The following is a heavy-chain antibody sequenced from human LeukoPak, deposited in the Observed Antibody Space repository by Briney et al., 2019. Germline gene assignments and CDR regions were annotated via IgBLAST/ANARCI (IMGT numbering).Heavy chain of an antibody. CDR2: ISAYNGNT. CDR1: GYTFTSYG. V-gene: IGHV1-18*01. Sequence: GASVKVSCKASGYTFTSYGISWVRQAPGQGLEWMGWISAYNGNTNYAQKLQGRVTMTTDTSTSTAYMELRSLRSDDTAVYYCARVFSYYGSGSYYNKFDYWGQGTLVTVSS. CDR3: ARVFSYYGSGSYYNKFDY. J-gene: IGHJ4*02. D-gene: IGHD3-10*01.